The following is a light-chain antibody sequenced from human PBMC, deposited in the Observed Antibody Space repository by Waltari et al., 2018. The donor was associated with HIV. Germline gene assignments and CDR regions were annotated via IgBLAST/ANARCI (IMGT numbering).Light chain of an antibody. J-gene: IGLJ2*01. CDR3: QSADSSGTYSVV. Sequence: SSELTQPPPVSVSHGQTARITCSGDGLPKQYADLYQQKPDQAPVLVIDKDSERPSGIPERFSGSSSGTTVTLTISGVQAEDEADYYCQSADSSGTYSVVFGGGTKLTVL. CDR1: GLPKQY. V-gene: IGLV3-25*03. CDR2: KDS.